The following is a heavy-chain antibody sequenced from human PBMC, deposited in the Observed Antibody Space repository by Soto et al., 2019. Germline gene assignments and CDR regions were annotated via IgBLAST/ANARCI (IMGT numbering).Heavy chain of an antibody. CDR2: ISYDGSNK. Sequence: QVQLVESGGGVVQPGRSLRLSCAASGFTFSSYAMHWVRQAPGKGLEWVAVISYDGSNKYYADSVKGRFTISRDNSKNWLCXQMNSLRAEDTAVDYCARDRTFGGVIVIPASCMDVWGQGTTVTVSS. V-gene: IGHV3-30-3*01. D-gene: IGHD3-16*02. CDR1: GFTFSSYA. J-gene: IGHJ6*02. CDR3: ARDRTFGGVIVIPASCMDV.